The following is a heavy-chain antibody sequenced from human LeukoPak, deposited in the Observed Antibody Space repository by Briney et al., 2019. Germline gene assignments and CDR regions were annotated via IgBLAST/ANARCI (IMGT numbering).Heavy chain of an antibody. CDR1: GYTFTSYG. CDR3: ARDLLDGYGPSLNWFDP. J-gene: IGHJ5*02. V-gene: IGHV1-18*01. D-gene: IGHD4-17*01. CDR2: ISAYNGNT. Sequence: GASVKVSCKASGYTFTSYGISWVRQAPGQGLEWMGWISAYNGNTNYAQKLQGRVTMTTDTSTSTAYMELRSLRSDDTAVYYCARDLLDGYGPSLNWFDPWGQGTLVTVSS.